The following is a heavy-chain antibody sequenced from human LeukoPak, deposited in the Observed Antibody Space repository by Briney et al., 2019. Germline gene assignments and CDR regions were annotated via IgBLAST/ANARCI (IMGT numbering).Heavy chain of an antibody. Sequence: GGSLRLSCAGSGFPFSSHGMNWVRQAPGKGLEWVSGISPGGPTYYADSVKGRFTISRDDSGNTLYLQMTNLRADDTAVYYCAKDGAWLRFDDWGQGILVTVSS. CDR1: GFPFSSHG. CDR2: ISPGGPT. CDR3: AKDGAWLRFDD. D-gene: IGHD5-12*01. V-gene: IGHV3-23*01. J-gene: IGHJ4*02.